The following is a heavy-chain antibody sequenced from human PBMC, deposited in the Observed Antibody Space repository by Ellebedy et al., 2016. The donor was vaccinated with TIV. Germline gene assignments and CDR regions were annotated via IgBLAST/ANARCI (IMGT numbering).Heavy chain of an antibody. Sequence: SETLSLTXTVSGGSISSGDYYWSWIRQHPGKGLEWIGYIYYSGSTYYNPSLKSRVIISVDTSKNQFSLKLSSVTAADTAVYYCARDLYCGGDCYSVDWYFDLWGRGTLVTVSS. CDR1: GGSISSGDYY. J-gene: IGHJ2*01. V-gene: IGHV4-31*03. CDR3: ARDLYCGGDCYSVDWYFDL. CDR2: IYYSGST. D-gene: IGHD2-21*01.